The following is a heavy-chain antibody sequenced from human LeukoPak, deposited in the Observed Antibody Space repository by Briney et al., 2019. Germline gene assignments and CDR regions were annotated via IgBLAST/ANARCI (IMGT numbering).Heavy chain of an antibody. CDR3: ASIRGQQLVGY. D-gene: IGHD6-13*01. Sequence: SETLSLTCTVSGYSISSGYYWGWIRQPPGKGLEWIGSIYHSGRTFYNPSLKSRVTISVDTSKNQFSLKLSSVTAADTAVYYCASIRGQQLVGYWGQGTLVTVSS. V-gene: IGHV4-38-2*02. CDR2: IYHSGRT. J-gene: IGHJ4*02. CDR1: GYSISSGYY.